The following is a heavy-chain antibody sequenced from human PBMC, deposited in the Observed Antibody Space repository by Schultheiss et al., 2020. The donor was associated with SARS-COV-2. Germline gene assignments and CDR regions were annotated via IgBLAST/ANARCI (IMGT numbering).Heavy chain of an antibody. CDR2: IYSGGST. J-gene: IGHJ6*02. V-gene: IGHV3-53*01. D-gene: IGHD6-25*01. CDR3: ARGGSDYGMDV. Sequence: GESLKISCAASGFTVSSNYMSWVRQAPGKGLEWVSVIYSGGSTYYADSVKGRFTISRDNSKNTLYLQMNSLRAEDTAVYYCARGGSDYGMDVWGQGTTVTVSS. CDR1: GFTVSSNY.